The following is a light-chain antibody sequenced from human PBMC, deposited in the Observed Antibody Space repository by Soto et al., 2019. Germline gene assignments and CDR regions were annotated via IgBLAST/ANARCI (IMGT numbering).Light chain of an antibody. Sequence: SYALTQPPSVSVAPGQTARITCGGNNIGSKNVHWYQQKPVQAPVRDVFDDSDRPSGISERFSGSNSGNTATLTISRVEAGDEADYFCHVWDSRSEHFVFGAGTKLTVL. CDR3: HVWDSRSEHFV. V-gene: IGLV3-21*02. J-gene: IGLJ1*01. CDR1: NIGSKN. CDR2: DDS.